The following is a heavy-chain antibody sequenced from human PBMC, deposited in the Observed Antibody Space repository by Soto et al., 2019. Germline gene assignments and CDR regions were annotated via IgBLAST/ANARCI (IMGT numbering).Heavy chain of an antibody. CDR3: AKDEKSSWWIQKLYGMDV. CDR1: GFTFSSYA. CDR2: ISGSGGST. D-gene: IGHD5-18*01. V-gene: IGHV3-23*01. J-gene: IGHJ6*02. Sequence: PGGSLRLSCAASGFTFSSYAMSWVRQAPGKGLEWVSAISGSGGSTYYADSVKGRFTISRDNSKNTLYLQMNSLRAEDTAVYYCAKDEKSSWWIQKLYGMDVWGQGTTVTVYS.